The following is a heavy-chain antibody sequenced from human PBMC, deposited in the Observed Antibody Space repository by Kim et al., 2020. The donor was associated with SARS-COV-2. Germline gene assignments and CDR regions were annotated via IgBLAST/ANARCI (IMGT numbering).Heavy chain of an antibody. Sequence: GGSLRLSCAASGFTFSSYAMSWVRQAPGKGLEWVSAISGSGGSTYYADSVKGRFTISRDNSKNTLYLQMNSLRAEDTAVYYCAKSGFIVVVPAAQAFDIWGQGTMVTVSS. D-gene: IGHD2-2*01. J-gene: IGHJ3*02. CDR3: AKSGFIVVVPAAQAFDI. CDR1: GFTFSSYA. CDR2: ISGSGGST. V-gene: IGHV3-23*01.